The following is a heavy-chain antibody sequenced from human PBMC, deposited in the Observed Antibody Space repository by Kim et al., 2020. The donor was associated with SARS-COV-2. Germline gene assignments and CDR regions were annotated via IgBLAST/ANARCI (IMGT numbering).Heavy chain of an antibody. CDR2: ISGSGGST. CDR1: GFTFSSYA. CDR3: EGYGSGSYYNQGTLRDFDY. J-gene: IGHJ4*02. Sequence: GGSLRLSCAASGFTFSSYAMSWVRQAPGKGLEWVSAISGSGGSTYYADSVKGRFTISRDNSKNTLYLQMNSLRAEDTAVYYCEGYGSGSYYNQGTLRDFDYWGQGTLVTVSS. D-gene: IGHD3-10*01. V-gene: IGHV3-23*01.